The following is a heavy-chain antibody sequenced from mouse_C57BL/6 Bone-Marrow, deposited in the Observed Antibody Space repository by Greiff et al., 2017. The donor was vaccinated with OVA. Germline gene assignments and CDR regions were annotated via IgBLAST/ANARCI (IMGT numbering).Heavy chain of an antibody. CDR1: GFTFSSYG. V-gene: IGHV5-6*01. Sequence: EVKLMESGGDLVKPGGSLKLSCAASGFTFSSYGMSWVRQTPDKRLEWVATISSGGSYTYYPDSVKGRFTISRDNAKNTLYLQMSSLKSEDTAMYYCARQSSSGYVWCAYWGQGTLVTVSA. J-gene: IGHJ3*01. CDR3: ARQSSSGYVWCAY. CDR2: ISSGGSYT. D-gene: IGHD3-2*02.